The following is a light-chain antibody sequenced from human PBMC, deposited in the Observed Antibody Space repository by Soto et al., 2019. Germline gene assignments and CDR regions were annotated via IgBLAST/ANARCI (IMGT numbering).Light chain of an antibody. J-gene: IGKJ4*01. CDR1: QSVSSSD. V-gene: IGKV3-20*01. CDR2: GAS. Sequence: EIVLTQSPGTLSLSPGERATLSCRASQSVSSSDLAWYQQKPGQAPRLLIYGASSRATGIPDRFSGSGSGTDFTLTISRLEPEDFAVYYCQWSGGSVSFGGGTKVDIK. CDR3: QWSGGSVS.